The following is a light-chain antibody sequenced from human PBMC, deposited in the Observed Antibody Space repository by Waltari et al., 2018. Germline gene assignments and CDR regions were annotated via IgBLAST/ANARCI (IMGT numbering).Light chain of an antibody. CDR1: HIGPYS. CDR2: DDR. Sequence: SYVLTQPPSVSVAPGQTATITCGGAHIGPYSVHWYHQKPGQAPVLVVYDDRDRPSGIPERFSGSNAGNTATLTISRVEAADEADYYCQVWDNRRDHRWVFGGGTKLTVL. CDR3: QVWDNRRDHRWV. J-gene: IGLJ3*02. V-gene: IGLV3-21*02.